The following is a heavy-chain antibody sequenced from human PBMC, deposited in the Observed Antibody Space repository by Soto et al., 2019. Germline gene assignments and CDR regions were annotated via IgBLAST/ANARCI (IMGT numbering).Heavy chain of an antibody. J-gene: IGHJ4*02. CDR1: GFTFSSYG. D-gene: IGHD3-22*01. CDR2: ISYDGSNK. V-gene: IGHV3-30*18. Sequence: GGSLRLSCAASGFTFSSYGMHWVRQAPGKGLEWVAVISYDGSNKYYADSVKGRFTISRDNSKNTLYLQMNSLRAEDTAVYYCAKDNYDSSGYYFQGHWGQGTLVTVSS. CDR3: AKDNYDSSGYYFQGH.